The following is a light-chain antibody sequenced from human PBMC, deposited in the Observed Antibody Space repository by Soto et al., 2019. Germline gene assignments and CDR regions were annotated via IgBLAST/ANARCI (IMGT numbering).Light chain of an antibody. V-gene: IGKV1D-16*01. CDR1: QSISSW. CDR3: QQYDKFPIT. Sequence: IRMTQSPSSFSASTVDIVTITCRASQSISSWLAWYQQKPEKAPKSLIYAASSLQSGVPSRFNGSGSGTDFTLTISNLQPEDFATYYCQQYDKFPITFGQGTRLEIK. J-gene: IGKJ5*01. CDR2: AAS.